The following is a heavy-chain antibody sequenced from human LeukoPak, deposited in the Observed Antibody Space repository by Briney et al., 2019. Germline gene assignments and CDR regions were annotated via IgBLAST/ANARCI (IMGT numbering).Heavy chain of an antibody. V-gene: IGHV3-21*05. CDR3: GVDGGY. Sequence: GGSLRLSCAASGFTFSSYNMNWVRQAPGKGLEWVSYISASTTLKYYADSVKGRVTISRDNAENSLYLQMNSLGAEDTAVYYCGVDGGYWGQGTLVTVSS. J-gene: IGHJ4*02. D-gene: IGHD2-15*01. CDR1: GFTFSSYN. CDR2: ISASTTLK.